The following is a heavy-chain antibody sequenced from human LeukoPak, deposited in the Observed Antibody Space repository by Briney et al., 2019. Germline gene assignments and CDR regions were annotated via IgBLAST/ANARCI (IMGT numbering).Heavy chain of an antibody. CDR1: GYTFTSYG. D-gene: IGHD1-1*01. J-gene: IGHJ5*02. CDR3: ARGQGTTGTTGWFDP. Sequence: GASVKVSCKASGYTFTSYGISWVRQAPGQGLEWMGWISAYSGNTNYAQKLQGRVTMTTDTSTSTAYMELRSLRSDDTAVYYCARGQGTTGTTGWFDPWGQGTLVTVSS. CDR2: ISAYSGNT. V-gene: IGHV1-18*01.